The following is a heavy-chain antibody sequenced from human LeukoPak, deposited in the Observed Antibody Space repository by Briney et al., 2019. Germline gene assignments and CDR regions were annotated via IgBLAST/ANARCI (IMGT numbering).Heavy chain of an antibody. Sequence: SETLSLTCTVSGDSISSGDYYWSWIRQPAGKGLEWIGRISSSGSTNYNPSLKSRVIISVDTSKNQFSLKLSSVTAADTAVYFCARGPYSYDSSGAFDIWGQGTMVTVSS. D-gene: IGHD3-22*01. CDR2: ISSSGST. CDR1: GDSISSGDYY. J-gene: IGHJ3*02. V-gene: IGHV4-61*02. CDR3: ARGPYSYDSSGAFDI.